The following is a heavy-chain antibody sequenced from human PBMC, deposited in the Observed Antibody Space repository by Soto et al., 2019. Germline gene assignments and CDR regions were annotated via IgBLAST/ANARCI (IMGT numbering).Heavy chain of an antibody. CDR2: IYWDDDK. D-gene: IGHD3-16*01. Sequence: QITLKESGPTLVKPTQTLTLTCTFSGFSLTTRGVGVGWIRQPPGKALECLALIYWDDDKRYSPSLQSRLSSTKDTSKNPVVLTTTNVDPVDTATYYCAHIPNYYQYDWFDPWGQGTLVSVSS. CDR1: GFSLTTRGVG. V-gene: IGHV2-5*02. CDR3: AHIPNYYQYDWFDP. J-gene: IGHJ5*02.